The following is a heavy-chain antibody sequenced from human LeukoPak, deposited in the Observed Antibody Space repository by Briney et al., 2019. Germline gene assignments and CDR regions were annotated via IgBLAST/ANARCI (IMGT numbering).Heavy chain of an antibody. CDR3: ARARSPTWIQPPKDDAFDI. CDR1: GFTFSSYW. J-gene: IGHJ3*02. V-gene: IGHV3-74*01. CDR2: INSDGSST. D-gene: IGHD5-18*01. Sequence: GGSLRLSCAASGFTFSSYWMHWVRQAPGKGLVWVSRINSDGSSTSYADSVKGRFTISRDNAKNTLYLQMNSLRAEDTAVYYCARARSPTWIQPPKDDAFDIWGQGTMVTVSS.